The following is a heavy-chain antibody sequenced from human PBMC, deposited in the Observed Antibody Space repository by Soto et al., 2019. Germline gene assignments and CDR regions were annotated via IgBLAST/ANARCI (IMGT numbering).Heavy chain of an antibody. CDR1: GGSISSGDYY. CDR2: IYYSGST. J-gene: IGHJ4*02. V-gene: IGHV4-30-4*01. D-gene: IGHD3-22*01. CDR3: AIVSYYDSSGYERVPC. Sequence: SETLSLTCTVSGGSISSGDYYWSWIRQPPGKGLELIGYIYYSGSTYYNPSLKSRVTISVDTSKNQFSLKLSFVTAADTALYYCAIVSYYDSSGYERVPCWGQGTLVTVSS.